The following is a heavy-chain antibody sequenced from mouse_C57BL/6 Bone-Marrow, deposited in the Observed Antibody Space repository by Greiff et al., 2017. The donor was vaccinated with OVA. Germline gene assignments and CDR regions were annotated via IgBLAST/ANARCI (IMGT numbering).Heavy chain of an antibody. CDR2: IDPSDSYT. CDR1: GYTFTSYW. V-gene: IGHV1-69*01. CDR3: ARRGPISTVSDY. J-gene: IGHJ2*01. D-gene: IGHD1-1*01. Sequence: QIQLQQPGAELVMPGASVKLSCKASGYTFTSYWMHWVKQRPGQGLEWIGEIDPSDSYTNYNQKFKGKSTLTVDKSSSTAYMQLSSLTSEDSAVYFSARRGPISTVSDYWGQGTTLTVSS.